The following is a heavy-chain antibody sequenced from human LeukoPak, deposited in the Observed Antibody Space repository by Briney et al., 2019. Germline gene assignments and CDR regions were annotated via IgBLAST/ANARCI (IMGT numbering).Heavy chain of an antibody. J-gene: IGHJ3*02. CDR2: IYPGDSDT. D-gene: IGHD2-21*01. CDR1: GYSFTSYW. V-gene: IGHV5-51*01. CDR3: ARPSYSAPDAFDI. Sequence: GESLKISCKGSGYSFTSYWIGWVRQMPGKGLEWMGIIYPGDSDTRYSPSFQGQVTISADKSISTAYLQWSSLKASDTATYYCARPSYSAPDAFDIWGQGTMVTVSS.